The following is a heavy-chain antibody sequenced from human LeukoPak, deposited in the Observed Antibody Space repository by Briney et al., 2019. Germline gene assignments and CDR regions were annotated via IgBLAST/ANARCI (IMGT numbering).Heavy chain of an antibody. Sequence: GGSLGLSCTASGFTFGDYAMSWVRQAPGKGLEWVGFIRSKAYGGTTEYAASVKGRFTISRDDSKSIAYLQMNSLKTEDTAVYYCTRDWVRGYSYGLRAFDIWGQGTMVTVSS. CDR1: GFTFGDYA. D-gene: IGHD5-18*01. CDR2: IRSKAYGGTT. J-gene: IGHJ3*02. CDR3: TRDWVRGYSYGLRAFDI. V-gene: IGHV3-49*04.